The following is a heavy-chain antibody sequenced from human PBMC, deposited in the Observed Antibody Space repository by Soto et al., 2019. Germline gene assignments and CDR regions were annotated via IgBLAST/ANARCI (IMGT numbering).Heavy chain of an antibody. CDR3: ARHLSPWEPIDSPRLDP. Sequence: SETLSLTCTVSGGSISSSSYYWGWIRQPPGKGLEWIGTIYYSGGTYYNPSLKSRVTISVDTSKNQFSLRLSSVTAADTAVYYCARHLSPWEPIDSPRLDPWGRETLVTVSS. J-gene: IGHJ5*02. CDR2: IYYSGGT. CDR1: GGSISSSSYY. V-gene: IGHV4-39*01. D-gene: IGHD1-26*01.